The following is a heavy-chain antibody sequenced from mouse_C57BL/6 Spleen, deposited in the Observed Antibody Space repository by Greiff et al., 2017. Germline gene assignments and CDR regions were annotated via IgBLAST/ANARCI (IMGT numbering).Heavy chain of an antibody. J-gene: IGHJ2*01. V-gene: IGHV1-20*01. D-gene: IGHD2-5*01. CDR2: INPYNGDT. CDR1: GYSFTGYF. Sequence: VQLQQSGPELVKPGDSVKISCKASGYSFTGYFMNWVMQSHGKSLEWIGRINPYNGDTFYNQKFKGKATLTVDKSSSTAHMELRSLTSEDSAVYYCARNLYSNYDFDYWGQGTTLTVSS. CDR3: ARNLYSNYDFDY.